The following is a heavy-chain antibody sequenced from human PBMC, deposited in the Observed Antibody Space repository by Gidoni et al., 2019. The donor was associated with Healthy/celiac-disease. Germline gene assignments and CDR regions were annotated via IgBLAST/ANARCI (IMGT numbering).Heavy chain of an antibody. CDR1: GGSFSGYY. CDR3: ARSGGYSYGLFDY. Sequence: QVQLQQWGAGLWKPSETLSLTCAVDGGSFSGYYWSWIRQPPGTGLEWIWEINHSGSTNYNPSLKSRVTISADTSTNQFSLKLSSVTAADTAVYYCARSGGYSYGLFDYWGQGTLVTVSS. J-gene: IGHJ4*02. CDR2: INHSGST. V-gene: IGHV4-34*01. D-gene: IGHD5-18*01.